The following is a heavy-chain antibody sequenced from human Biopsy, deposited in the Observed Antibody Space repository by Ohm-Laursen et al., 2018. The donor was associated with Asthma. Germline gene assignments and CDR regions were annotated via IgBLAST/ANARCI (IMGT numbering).Heavy chain of an antibody. CDR1: GGSISSGGYY. J-gene: IGHJ4*02. V-gene: IGHV4-31*11. CDR3: ARGPPVDRED. Sequence: TLSLTCAVSGGSISSGGYYWSWIRQHPGKGLEWIGYIYYSGSTYYNPSLKSRVTISVDTSKNQFSLKLSSVTAADTAVYYCARGPPVDREDWGRGTLVTVSS. D-gene: IGHD5-24*01. CDR2: IYYSGST.